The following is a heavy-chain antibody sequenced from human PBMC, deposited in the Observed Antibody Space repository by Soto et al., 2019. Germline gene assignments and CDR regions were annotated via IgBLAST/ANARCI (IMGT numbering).Heavy chain of an antibody. V-gene: IGHV3-30*18. J-gene: IGHJ5*02. CDR2: ISDDGNNK. CDR3: SKDVGSATNGGDWFDP. D-gene: IGHD3-10*01. Sequence: GGSLRLSCAASGFIFSRYGIHWVRQAPGKGLEGVAVISDDGNNKYYADSVKGRFTISRDNSRNMVYLQMNNLRLEDTAVYYCSKDVGSATNGGDWFDPWGQGTLVTVSS. CDR1: GFIFSRYG.